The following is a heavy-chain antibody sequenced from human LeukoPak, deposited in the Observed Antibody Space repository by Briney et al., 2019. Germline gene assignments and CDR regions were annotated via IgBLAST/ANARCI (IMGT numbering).Heavy chain of an antibody. V-gene: IGHV3-53*01. CDR2: IYSGGST. D-gene: IGHD3-10*01. J-gene: IGHJ6*02. CDR3: ARVFEVRGVLYYYYGMDV. CDR1: GFTVSSND. Sequence: GGSLRLSCAASGFTVSSNDMSWVRQAPGKGLEWGSVIYSGGSTYYADSVRGLFTISRYNYKKTLYLQMNSLRAEDKAVYYCARVFEVRGVLYYYYGMDVWGQGTKVTVSS.